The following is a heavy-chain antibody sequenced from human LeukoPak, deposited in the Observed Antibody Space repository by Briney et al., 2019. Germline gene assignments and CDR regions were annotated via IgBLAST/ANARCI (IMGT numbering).Heavy chain of an antibody. D-gene: IGHD3-22*01. J-gene: IGHJ4*02. V-gene: IGHV1-18*01. CDR2: ISGYDGDR. CDR1: GYTFTTYA. Sequence: ASVKVSCKASGYTFTTYAITWVRQAPGQGLEWMGWISGYDGDRNYAQKLQGRVTMTTDTSTSTAYMELRSLRSDDTAVYYCARARIDSSGYFLPWSQGTLVTVSS. CDR3: ARARIDSSGYFLP.